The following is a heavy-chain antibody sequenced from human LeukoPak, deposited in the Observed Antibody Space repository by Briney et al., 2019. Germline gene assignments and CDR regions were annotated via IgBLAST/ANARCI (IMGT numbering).Heavy chain of an antibody. J-gene: IGHJ4*02. CDR3: ARTLGFGELLPFDY. D-gene: IGHD3-10*01. Sequence: PSETLSLTCAVYGGSFSGYYWSRIRQPPGKGLEWIGEINHSGSTNYNPSLKSRVTISVDTSKNQFSLKLSSVTAADTAVYYCARTLGFGELLPFDYWGQGTLVTVSS. CDR2: INHSGST. CDR1: GGSFSGYY. V-gene: IGHV4-34*01.